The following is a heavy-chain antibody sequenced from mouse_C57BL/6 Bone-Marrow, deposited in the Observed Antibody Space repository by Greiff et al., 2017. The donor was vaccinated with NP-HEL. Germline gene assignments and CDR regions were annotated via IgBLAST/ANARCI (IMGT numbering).Heavy chain of an antibody. CDR3: ARGYYGSRGYAMDY. V-gene: IGHV1-69*01. CDR1: GYTFTSYW. Sequence: QVQLQQPGAELVMPGASVKLSCKASGYTFTSYWMHWVKQRPGQGLEWIGEIDPSDSYTNYNQKFMGKSTLTVDKSSSTAYMQLSSLTSEDSAVYYCARGYYGSRGYAMDYWGQGTSVTVSS. D-gene: IGHD1-1*01. J-gene: IGHJ4*01. CDR2: IDPSDSYT.